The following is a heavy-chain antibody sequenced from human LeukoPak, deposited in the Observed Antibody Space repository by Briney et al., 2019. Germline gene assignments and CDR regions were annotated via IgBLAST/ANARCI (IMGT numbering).Heavy chain of an antibody. CDR3: AREEYYDSSGYYTV. V-gene: IGHV1-2*02. J-gene: IGHJ4*02. D-gene: IGHD3-22*01. CDR1: GYTFTGYY. Sequence: ASVKVSCKASGYTFTGYYMHWVRQAPGQGLEWMGWINPNSGGTNYAQKFQDRVTMTRDTSISTAYMELSRLRSDDTAVYYCAREEYYDSSGYYTVWGQGTLVTVSS. CDR2: INPNSGGT.